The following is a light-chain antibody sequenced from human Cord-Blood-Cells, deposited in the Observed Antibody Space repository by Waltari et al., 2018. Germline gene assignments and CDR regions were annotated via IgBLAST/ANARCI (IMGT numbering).Light chain of an antibody. Sequence: QSALTQPASVSGSPGQSITISCTGTSSDVGGFNYVSWYQQHPGKAPKRMIYEVSNRPSGVSNRFSGSKSGNMASLTISGLQAEDEADYYCSSYTSSSTYVFGTGTKVTVL. V-gene: IGLV2-14*01. J-gene: IGLJ1*01. CDR3: SSYTSSSTYV. CDR1: SSDVGGFNY. CDR2: EVS.